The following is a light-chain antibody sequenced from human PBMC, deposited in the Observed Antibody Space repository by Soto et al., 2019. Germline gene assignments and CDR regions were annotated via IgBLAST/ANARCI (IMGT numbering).Light chain of an antibody. Sequence: DIQMTQSPSTLSASVGDRVTITCRASQNIRSWLAWYQQIAGKAPKLLIYSASSLESGVPSRFSGSGSGTEFTLTISGLQPHDFATYFCQQYNSFPHTFGGGTKVESK. V-gene: IGKV1-5*01. J-gene: IGKJ4*01. CDR2: SAS. CDR3: QQYNSFPHT. CDR1: QNIRSW.